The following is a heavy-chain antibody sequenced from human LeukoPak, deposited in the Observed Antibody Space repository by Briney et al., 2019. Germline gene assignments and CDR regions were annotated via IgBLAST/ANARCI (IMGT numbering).Heavy chain of an antibody. CDR2: IKQDGNEK. CDR3: ARKDYTSSWYFLY. D-gene: IGHD6-13*01. V-gene: IGHV3-7*01. Sequence: GGSLRLSCAASGFTFSSYAMSWVRQAPGKGLEWVANIKQDGNEKYYVDSVKGRFTISRDNAKNSLYLQMNSLRAEDTAVYYCARKDYTSSWYFLYWGQGTLVTVSS. J-gene: IGHJ4*02. CDR1: GFTFSSYA.